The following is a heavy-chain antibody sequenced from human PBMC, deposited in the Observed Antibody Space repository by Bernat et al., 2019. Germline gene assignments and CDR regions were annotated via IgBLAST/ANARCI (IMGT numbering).Heavy chain of an antibody. V-gene: IGHV3-30*03. D-gene: IGHD6-19*01. Sequence: QVQLVESGGGVVQPGRSLRLSCAASGFTFSTYVIHWVRQAPGKGLEWVAVISYDGSNKYYADSVKGRFTISRDNSKNTLYLQMNSLRAEDTAVYYCARDREGGWPTYSIYYYYYYGMDVWGQGTTVTVSS. CDR1: GFTFSTYV. CDR3: ARDREGGWPTYSIYYYYYYGMDV. CDR2: ISYDGSNK. J-gene: IGHJ6*02.